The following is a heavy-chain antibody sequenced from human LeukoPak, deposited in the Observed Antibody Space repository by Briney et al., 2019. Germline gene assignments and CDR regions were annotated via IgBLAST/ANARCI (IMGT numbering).Heavy chain of an antibody. J-gene: IGHJ3*01. CDR3: ATYDILTGYYASEL. CDR2: IYYSGTT. CDR1: GGSISSYY. D-gene: IGHD3-9*01. V-gene: IGHV4-59*08. Sequence: SETLSLTCTVSGGSISSYYWSWIRQPPGKGLEWIGYIYYSGTTNYNPSLKSRVTISVDTSKNQFSLKLSSVTAADTAVYYCATYDILTGYYASELWGQGTMVTVSS.